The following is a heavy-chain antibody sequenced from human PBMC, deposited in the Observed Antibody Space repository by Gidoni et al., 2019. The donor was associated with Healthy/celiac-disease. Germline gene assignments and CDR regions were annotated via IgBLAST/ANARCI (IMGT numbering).Heavy chain of an antibody. Sequence: ELQLVESGGGLVQPGGSLQLSCAASGFTFIGSAIHGVRQASGKRLAWVGRIRSKANSYATAYAASVKGRFTISRDDSKNTAYLQMNSLKTEDTAVYYCTRPNSWDSSGWSEGFDYWGQGTLVTVSS. D-gene: IGHD6-19*01. CDR2: IRSKANSYAT. CDR3: TRPNSWDSSGWSEGFDY. CDR1: GFTFIGSA. J-gene: IGHJ4*02. V-gene: IGHV3-73*01.